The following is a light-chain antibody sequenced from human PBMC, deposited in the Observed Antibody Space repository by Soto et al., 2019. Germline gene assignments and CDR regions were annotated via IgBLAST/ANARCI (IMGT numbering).Light chain of an antibody. CDR1: QSINRW. CDR3: HQYDGYSWT. Sequence: DIQMTQSPSTLSASVGERVTITCRASQSINRWLAWYQQTPGKAPKLLIYDASTLESGVPSRFSGSGSGTEFSLTIISLQSDDLATYYCHQYDGYSWTFXQGTKVDIK. V-gene: IGKV1-5*01. CDR2: DAS. J-gene: IGKJ1*01.